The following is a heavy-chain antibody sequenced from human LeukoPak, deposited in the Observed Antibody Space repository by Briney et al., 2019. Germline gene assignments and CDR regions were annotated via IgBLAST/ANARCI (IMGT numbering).Heavy chain of an antibody. CDR3: ARDSSGWYRQAFDI. CDR1: GFTFSSYS. D-gene: IGHD6-19*01. V-gene: IGHV3-48*01. CDR2: ISSSSSTI. J-gene: IGHJ3*02. Sequence: PGGSLRLSCAAPGFTFSSYSMNWVRQAPGKGLEWVSYISSSSSTIYYADSVKGRFTISRDNAKNSLYLQMNSLRAEDTAVYYCARDSSGWYRQAFDIWGRGTMVTVSS.